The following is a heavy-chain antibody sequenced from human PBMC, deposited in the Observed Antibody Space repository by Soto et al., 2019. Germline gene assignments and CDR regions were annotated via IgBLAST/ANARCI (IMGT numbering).Heavy chain of an antibody. Sequence: SETLSLTCTVSGGSISTVSSYWGWIRQPPGKGLEWIGSIYFIGSSYSNPSLKSRVTMSADTSNNQFSLKLSSVTAADTAVYFCARQDDKSGSTSWGQGTLVTVSS. CDR1: GGSISTVSSY. V-gene: IGHV4-39*01. CDR2: IYFIGSS. CDR3: ARQDDKSGSTS. D-gene: IGHD5-12*01. J-gene: IGHJ4*02.